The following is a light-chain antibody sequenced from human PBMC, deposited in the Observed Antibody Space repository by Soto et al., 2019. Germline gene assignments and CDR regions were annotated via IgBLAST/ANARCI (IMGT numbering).Light chain of an antibody. Sequence: DIQMTQSPSTLSASVGDRVTITCRASQSMNDWLAWYQQKPEKPPKVLIYDASSLQSGVPSRFSGSGSGTEFTLRIGSLQSVDVATYYCLRYNSFSQTFGQGTKV. J-gene: IGKJ1*01. CDR2: DAS. CDR1: QSMNDW. V-gene: IGKV1-5*01. CDR3: LRYNSFSQT.